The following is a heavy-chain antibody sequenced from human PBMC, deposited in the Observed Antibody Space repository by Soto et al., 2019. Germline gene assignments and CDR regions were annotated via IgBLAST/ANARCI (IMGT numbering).Heavy chain of an antibody. V-gene: IGHV1-2*02. CDR3: ASCRSTSCYTKSSYYYYYGMYV. CDR2: INPNSGGT. D-gene: IGHD2-2*02. CDR1: GYILTGYY. Sequence: AAVKVSCKASGYILTGYYMNWVRQAPGHQLAWMVWINPNSGGTNYAQKSQGRVTMTRDTSISTAYMELSRLRSDDTVVYYCASCRSTSCYTKSSYYYYYGMYVWGQGITVTVSS. J-gene: IGHJ6*02.